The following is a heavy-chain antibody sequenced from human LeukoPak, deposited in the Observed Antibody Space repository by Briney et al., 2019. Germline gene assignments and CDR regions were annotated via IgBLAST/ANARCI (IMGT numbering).Heavy chain of an antibody. CDR1: GGSISSYY. J-gene: IGHJ4*02. CDR3: ARDQYDTWSRRGNFDS. D-gene: IGHD3-3*01. V-gene: IGHV4-59*01. CDR2: IYYSGST. Sequence: PSETLSLTCTVSGGSISSYYWSWIRQPPGKGLEWIGYIYYSGSTNYNPSLKSRVTISVDTSKNQFSLKLSSVTAEDTAVFYCARDQYDTWSRRGNFDSWGQGTLVIVSS.